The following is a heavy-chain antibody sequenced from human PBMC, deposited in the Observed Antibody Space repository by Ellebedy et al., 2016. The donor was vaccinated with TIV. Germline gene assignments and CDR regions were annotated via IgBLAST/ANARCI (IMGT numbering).Heavy chain of an antibody. CDR3: ARAPRAAGTGGTRYYFDY. CDR1: GYTFTSYA. V-gene: IGHV1-3*01. CDR2: INAGNGNT. J-gene: IGHJ4*02. Sequence: ASVKVSCXASGYTFTSYAMHWVRQAPGQRLEWMGWINAGNGNTKYSQKFQGRVTITRDTSASTAYMELSSLRSEDTAVYYCARAPRAAGTGGTRYYFDYWGQGTLVTVSS. D-gene: IGHD6-13*01.